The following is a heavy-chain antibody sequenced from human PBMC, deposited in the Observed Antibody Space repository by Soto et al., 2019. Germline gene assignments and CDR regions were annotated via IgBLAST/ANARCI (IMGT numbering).Heavy chain of an antibody. D-gene: IGHD6-6*01. CDR1: GFTFSSYA. V-gene: IGHV3-23*01. CDR3: ANAKSIAARGYYFDY. J-gene: IGHJ4*02. Sequence: PGGSLRLSCAASGFTFSSYAMSWVRQATGKGLEWVSAISGSGGSTYYADSVKGRFTISRDNSKNTLYLQMNSLRAEDTAVYYCANAKSIAARGYYFDYWGQGTLVTVSS. CDR2: ISGSGGST.